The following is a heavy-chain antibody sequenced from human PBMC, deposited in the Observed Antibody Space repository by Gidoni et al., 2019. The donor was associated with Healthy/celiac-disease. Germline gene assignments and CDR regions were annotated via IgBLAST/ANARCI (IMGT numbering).Heavy chain of an antibody. Sequence: QVQLQQWGAGLLKPSETLSLTCAVYGGSFSDYYWSWIRQPPGKGLEWIGEINHSRSTNYNPSLKSRVTISVDTSKNQFSLKLSSVTAADTAVYYCARARPASYYYYGMDVWGQGTTVTVSS. J-gene: IGHJ6*02. CDR1: GGSFSDYY. CDR3: ARARPASYYYYGMDV. CDR2: INHSRST. V-gene: IGHV4-34*01.